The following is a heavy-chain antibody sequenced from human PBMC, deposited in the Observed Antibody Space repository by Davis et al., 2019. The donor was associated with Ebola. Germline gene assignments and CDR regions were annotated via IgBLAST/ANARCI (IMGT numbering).Heavy chain of an antibody. V-gene: IGHV4-61*08. Sequence: SETLSLTCTVSVGSVRSADNSWSWIRQPPGKGLEWIGYISYSGSTNYNPSLRSRVTMSLDTSKNQFSLMLTSVTAADTALYYCARVSSEWGNSGGWYFDSWGQGALVTVSS. D-gene: IGHD4-23*01. CDR2: ISYSGST. CDR1: VGSVRSADNS. CDR3: ARVSSEWGNSGGWYFDS. J-gene: IGHJ4*02.